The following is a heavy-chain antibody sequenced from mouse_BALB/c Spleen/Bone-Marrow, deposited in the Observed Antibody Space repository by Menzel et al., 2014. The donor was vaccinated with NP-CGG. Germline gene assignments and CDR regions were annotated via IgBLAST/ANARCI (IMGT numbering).Heavy chain of an antibody. CDR2: IDTSDSYT. J-gene: IGHJ1*01. CDR1: GYTFTDYW. D-gene: IGHD2-10*02. Sequence: QVQLQQSGAELVMPGASVKMSCKASGYTFTDYWMHWVKQRPGQGLEWIGAIDTSDSYTTYNQNFKDKATLTVDESSSTAYMQFSSLTSEDSAVYYCARRYGHYWYFDVWGAGTTVPASPQ. CDR3: ARRYGHYWYFDV. V-gene: IGHV1-69*01.